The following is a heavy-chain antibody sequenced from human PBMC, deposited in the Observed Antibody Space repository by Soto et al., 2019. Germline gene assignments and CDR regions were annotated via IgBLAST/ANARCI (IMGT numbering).Heavy chain of an antibody. CDR1: GFTFSSYS. Sequence: PGGSLRLSCAASGFTFSSYSMNWVRQAPGKGLEWVSYISSSSSTIYYADSVKGRFTISRDNAKNSLYLQMNSLRDEDTAVYYCARDTERGGTNYFDYWGQGTLVTVSS. D-gene: IGHD1-1*01. CDR2: ISSSSSTI. J-gene: IGHJ4*02. CDR3: ARDTERGGTNYFDY. V-gene: IGHV3-48*02.